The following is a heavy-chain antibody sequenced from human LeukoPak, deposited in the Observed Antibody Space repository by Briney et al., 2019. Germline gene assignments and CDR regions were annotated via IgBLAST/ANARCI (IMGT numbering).Heavy chain of an antibody. V-gene: IGHV3-23*01. Sequence: GGSLRLSCAASGFTFSGYVMSWVRQAPGKGLEWVSAISGSGVMTYYADSVKGRFIMSRDNSQSTVYLQMNSLRAEDTAVYYCAKDGPYYDTFGYWGQGTLVTVSS. CDR3: AKDGPYYDTFGY. D-gene: IGHD3-22*01. CDR1: GFTFSGYV. CDR2: ISGSGVMT. J-gene: IGHJ4*02.